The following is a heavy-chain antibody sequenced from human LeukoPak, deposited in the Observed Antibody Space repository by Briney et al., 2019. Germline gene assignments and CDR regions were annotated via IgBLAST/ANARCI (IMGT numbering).Heavy chain of an antibody. D-gene: IGHD1-7*01. CDR1: GFTFSSYA. CDR3: AKRRGLELTYYYHMNV. J-gene: IGHJ6*03. V-gene: IGHV3-23*01. CDR2: ISGSGGST. Sequence: GGSLRLSCAASGFTFSSYAMSWVRQAPGKGLEWVSAISGSGGSTYYADSVKGRFTISRDNSKNTLYLQMNSLRADDTAVYYCAKRRGLELTYYYHMNVWGKGTTVTVSS.